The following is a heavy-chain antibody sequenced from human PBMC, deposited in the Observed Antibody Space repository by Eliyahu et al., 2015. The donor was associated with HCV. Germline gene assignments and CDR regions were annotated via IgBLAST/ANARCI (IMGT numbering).Heavy chain of an antibody. Sequence: QVQLVESGGGVVQPGGSLRLSCAASGFTXXSYGMHWVRQAPGKGLEWVAFIRYDGSNKYYADSVKGRFTISRDNSKNTLYLQMNSLRAEDTAVYYCAKDPLAVAGTGGIDYWGQGTLVTVSS. V-gene: IGHV3-30*02. CDR1: GFTXXSYG. CDR2: IRYDGSNK. D-gene: IGHD6-19*01. CDR3: AKDPLAVAGTGGIDY. J-gene: IGHJ4*02.